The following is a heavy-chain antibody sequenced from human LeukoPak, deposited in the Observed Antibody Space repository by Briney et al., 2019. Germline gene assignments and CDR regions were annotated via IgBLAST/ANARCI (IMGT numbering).Heavy chain of an antibody. CDR3: ARRKAKTPNYFDY. V-gene: IGHV4-59*08. CDR2: IYYSGNT. J-gene: IGHJ4*02. CDR1: GDSIDDYY. Sequence: PSETLSLTCTVSGDSIDDYYWTWIRQPPGKGLEWIGYIYYSGNTNYNPSLKSRVTISLDTSKNQFSLKLTSVTAADTAMYYCARRKAKTPNYFDYLGQGALVTVSS.